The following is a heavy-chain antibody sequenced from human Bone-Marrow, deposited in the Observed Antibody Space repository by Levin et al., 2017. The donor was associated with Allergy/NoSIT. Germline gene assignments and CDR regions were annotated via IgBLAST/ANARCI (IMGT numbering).Heavy chain of an antibody. V-gene: IGHV4-39*01. CDR3: ARQDCSGGICYIFAY. CDR1: GGSISNINYY. J-gene: IGHJ4*02. D-gene: IGHD2-8*02. Sequence: SETLSLTRTVSGGSISNINYYWGWIRQPPGKGLEWIGSIYYSGSTYSNPSLNSRVTISVDTSTNQFSLRLISVTAADTAVYYCARQDCSGGICYIFAYWGQGTLVTVSS. CDR2: IYYSGST.